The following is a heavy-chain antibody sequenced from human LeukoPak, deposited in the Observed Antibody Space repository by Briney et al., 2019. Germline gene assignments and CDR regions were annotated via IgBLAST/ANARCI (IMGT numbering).Heavy chain of an antibody. Sequence: ASVKVSCKASGYTLNKHGISWVRQAPGQGLEWMGWISAYNGDTHYAQKFQGRVTMTTDTSTSTAYMELRSLRSDDTAVYYCARDPTNTSGRYVYFDYWGQGTLVTVSS. CDR3: ARDPTNTSGRYVYFDY. CDR1: GYTLNKHG. V-gene: IGHV1-18*01. J-gene: IGHJ4*02. CDR2: ISAYNGDT. D-gene: IGHD6-19*01.